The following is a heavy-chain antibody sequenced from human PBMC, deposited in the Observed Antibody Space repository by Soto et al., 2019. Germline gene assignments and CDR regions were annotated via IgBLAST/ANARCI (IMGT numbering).Heavy chain of an antibody. J-gene: IGHJ4*02. CDR3: ARRKERSGPHYFDY. V-gene: IGHV1-8*01. D-gene: IGHD6-25*01. CDR1: GDTFTTYD. CDR2: LNPYSGNT. Sequence: ASVKVSCKASGDTFTTYDISWVRQATGQGLEWMRWLNPYSGNTGYAQKFQGSVTVTRNTSISTVYMELSGLRPDDTAVYYCARRKERSGPHYFDYWGQECQFTVSS.